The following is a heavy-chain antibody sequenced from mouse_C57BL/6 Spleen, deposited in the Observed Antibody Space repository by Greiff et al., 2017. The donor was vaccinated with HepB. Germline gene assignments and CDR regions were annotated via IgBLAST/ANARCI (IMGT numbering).Heavy chain of an antibody. CDR3: TRRIITTVVGEDFDY. Sequence: VQLQQSGAELVRPGASVTLSCKASGYTFTDYEMHWVKQTPVHGLEWIGAIDPETGGTAYNQKFKGKAILTADKSSSTAYMELRSLTSEDSAVYYCTRRIITTVVGEDFDYWGQGTTLTVSS. D-gene: IGHD1-1*01. CDR1: GYTFTDYE. J-gene: IGHJ2*01. CDR2: IDPETGGT. V-gene: IGHV1-15*01.